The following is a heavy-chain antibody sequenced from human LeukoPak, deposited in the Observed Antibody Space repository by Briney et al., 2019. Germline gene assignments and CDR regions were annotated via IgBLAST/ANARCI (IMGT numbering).Heavy chain of an antibody. CDR3: AREGIVVVPAAEYYYYYMDV. J-gene: IGHJ6*03. V-gene: IGHV4-39*07. D-gene: IGHD2-2*01. Sequence: SETLSLTCTVSGGFISSYTYYWGWIRQPPGKGLEWIGTIYHDGTTYYNPSLKSRVTISVDTSKNQFSLKLSSVTAADTAVYYCAREGIVVVPAAEYYYYYMDVWGKGTTVTVSS. CDR2: IYHDGTT. CDR1: GGFISSYTYY.